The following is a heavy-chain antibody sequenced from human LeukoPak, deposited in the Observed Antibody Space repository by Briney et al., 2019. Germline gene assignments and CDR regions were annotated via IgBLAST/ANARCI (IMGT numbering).Heavy chain of an antibody. CDR2: ISAYNGNT. CDR3: AREPTGLLPYA. V-gene: IGHV1-18*01. D-gene: IGHD2-21*02. Sequence: GASVKVSCKASGYTFTSYGISWVRQAPGQGHEWMGWISAYNGNTNYAQKLQGRVTMTTDTSTSRAYMELRSLRSDDTAVYYCAREPTGLLPYAWGQGTLVTVSS. J-gene: IGHJ4*02. CDR1: GYTFTSYG.